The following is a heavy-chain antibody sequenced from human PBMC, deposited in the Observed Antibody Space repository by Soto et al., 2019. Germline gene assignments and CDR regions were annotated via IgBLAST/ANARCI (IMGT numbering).Heavy chain of an antibody. CDR1: GFTFSNAW. Sequence: GGSLRLSCAASGFTFSNAWMSWVRQAPGKGLEWVGRIKSKTDGGTTDYAAPVKGRFTISRDDSKNTLYLQMNSLKTEDTALYYCTTDGVDGPSDAFDIWGQGTMVTVSS. CDR2: IKSKTDGGTT. J-gene: IGHJ3*02. CDR3: TTDGVDGPSDAFDI. V-gene: IGHV3-15*01. D-gene: IGHD2-8*01.